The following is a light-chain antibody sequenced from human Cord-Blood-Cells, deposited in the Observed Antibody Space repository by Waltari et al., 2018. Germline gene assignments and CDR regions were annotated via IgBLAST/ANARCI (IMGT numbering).Light chain of an antibody. CDR1: QSISSY. CDR2: AAS. V-gene: IGKV1-39*01. Sequence: DIQMTQSPSSLSASVGYRVTITCRASQSISSYLNWYQQKPGKAPKLLIYAASSLQSGVPSRFSGSGSGTDFTLTISSLQPEDFATYYCQQSYSTPPTFGQVTKVEIK. CDR3: QQSYSTPPT. J-gene: IGKJ1*01.